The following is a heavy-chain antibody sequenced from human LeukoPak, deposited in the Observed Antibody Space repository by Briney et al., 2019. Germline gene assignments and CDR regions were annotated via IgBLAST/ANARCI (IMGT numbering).Heavy chain of an antibody. V-gene: IGHV3-23*01. D-gene: IGHD3-9*01. Sequence: PGGSLRLSCAASGFTFSSYAMSWVRQTPGKGLEWVSAISGSGGSTYYADSVKGRFTISRDNSKNTLYLQMNSLRAEDTAVYYCAKGTSLINILTGYFYYFDYWGQGTLVIVSS. CDR2: ISGSGGST. CDR3: AKGTSLINILTGYFYYFDY. CDR1: GFTFSSYA. J-gene: IGHJ4*02.